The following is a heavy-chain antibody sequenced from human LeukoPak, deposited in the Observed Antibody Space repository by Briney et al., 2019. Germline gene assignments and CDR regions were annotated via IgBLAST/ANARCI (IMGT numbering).Heavy chain of an antibody. J-gene: IGHJ6*03. D-gene: IGHD2-2*01. V-gene: IGHV3-53*01. Sequence: GGSLRLSCVASGFTVSSNYMSWVRQAPGKGLEWVSMFYSGGSTFYADSVKGRFTISRDNAKNSLYLQMNSLRAEDTALYYCAREGLGYCSSTSCWNYYYYYMDVWGKGTTVTVSS. CDR2: FYSGGST. CDR3: AREGLGYCSSTSCWNYYYYYMDV. CDR1: GFTVSSNY.